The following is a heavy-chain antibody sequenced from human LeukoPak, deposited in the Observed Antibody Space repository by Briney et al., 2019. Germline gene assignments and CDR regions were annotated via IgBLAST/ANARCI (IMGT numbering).Heavy chain of an antibody. CDR1: GFTFSSYA. Sequence: GGSLRLSCAASGFTFSSYAMHWVRQAPGKGLEWVAVISYDGSNKYYADFVKGRFTISRDNSKNTLYLQMNSLRAEDTAVYYCARAMVRGVIILQNDAFDIWGQGTMVTVSS. D-gene: IGHD3-10*01. J-gene: IGHJ3*02. CDR3: ARAMVRGVIILQNDAFDI. V-gene: IGHV3-30*04. CDR2: ISYDGSNK.